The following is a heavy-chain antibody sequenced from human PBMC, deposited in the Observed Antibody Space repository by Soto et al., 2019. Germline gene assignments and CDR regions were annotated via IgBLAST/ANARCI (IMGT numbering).Heavy chain of an antibody. Sequence: QLHLVQSGAVVQKPGASVTVSCSASGYPVTAYYMHWVRQAPGRGLEWMGGINPATGAAKDTQTFQGRVTMTRDTSKSTVCMELSGLTSGDPAVFDWARGGGVGVAGSAAFDMWGQGTLVTVSS. V-gene: IGHV1-2*02. D-gene: IGHD3-3*01. CDR1: GYPVTAYY. J-gene: IGHJ3*02. CDR2: INPATGAA. CDR3: ARGGGVGVAGSAAFDM.